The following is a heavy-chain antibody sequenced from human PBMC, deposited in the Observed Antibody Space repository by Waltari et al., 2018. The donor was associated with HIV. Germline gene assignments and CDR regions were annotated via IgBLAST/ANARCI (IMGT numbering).Heavy chain of an antibody. CDR3: ARRHSSSWFDS. Sequence: QLHLHASGPGLVKPSETLSLTCTVSGDSITSGSYYWGWIRQSPGKGLEWIGTIYYTGNTYYTPSLESRVTISVDTSESLFSLKLSSVTAADTDVYYCARRHSSSWFDSWGQGTLVTVSS. CDR2: IYYTGNT. J-gene: IGHJ5*01. V-gene: IGHV4-39*01. CDR1: GDSITSGSYY. D-gene: IGHD6-13*01.